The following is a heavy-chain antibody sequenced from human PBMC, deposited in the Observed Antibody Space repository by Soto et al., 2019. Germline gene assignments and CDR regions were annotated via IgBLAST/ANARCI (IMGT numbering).Heavy chain of an antibody. D-gene: IGHD3-16*01. Sequence: QVQLVESGGGVVQPGRSLRLSCAASGFTFSNYGMHWVRQAPGKGLEWVAVISYDGSNEYYADSVKGRFTISRDNSKNTLYLKMNSLRVEDPAVYYCAKALGAKVGWYFDLWGRGTLVTVSS. CDR2: ISYDGSNE. CDR3: AKALGAKVGWYFDL. V-gene: IGHV3-30*18. CDR1: GFTFSNYG. J-gene: IGHJ2*01.